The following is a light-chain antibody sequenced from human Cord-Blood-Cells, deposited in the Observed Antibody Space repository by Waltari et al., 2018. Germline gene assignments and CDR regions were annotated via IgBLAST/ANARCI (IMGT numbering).Light chain of an antibody. CDR2: LNSDGSH. Sequence: LTQSPSASASLRLSVKLTCTLCSGPGSSAIAWHQQQPEKGPRYLMKLNSDGSHSKGDGIPDRFSGSSSGAERYLTISSLQSEDEADYYCQTWGTGINWVFGGGTKLTVL. J-gene: IGLJ3*02. V-gene: IGLV4-69*01. CDR1: SGPGSSA. CDR3: QTWGTGINWV.